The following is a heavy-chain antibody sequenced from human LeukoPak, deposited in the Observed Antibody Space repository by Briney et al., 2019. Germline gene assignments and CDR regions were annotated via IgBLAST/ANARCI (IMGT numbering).Heavy chain of an antibody. CDR3: AKGAVAGTRTERIDY. D-gene: IGHD6-19*01. CDR2: ISDTGGNT. V-gene: IGHV3-23*01. J-gene: IGHJ4*02. Sequence: GGSLRLSCAASGFTFSRNAMNWVLQTPAKGLEWVSAISDTGGNTYYADSVKGRFTISRDNSKNTLYLQMNSLRAEDTAVYYCAKGAVAGTRTERIDYWGQGTLVTVSS. CDR1: GFTFSRNA.